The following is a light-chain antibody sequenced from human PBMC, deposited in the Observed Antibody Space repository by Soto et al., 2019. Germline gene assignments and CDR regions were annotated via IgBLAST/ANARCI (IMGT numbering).Light chain of an antibody. CDR1: QSVSTN. V-gene: IGKV3-15*01. J-gene: IGKJ1*01. CDR3: QQYNNWPQT. Sequence: EIVMTQSPATLSVSPGERATLSCRASQSVSTNLAWYQQKTGQAPRLLIYGASTRATGIPARFSGSGSGTEFTLTISSLKSEYFAVYYCQQYNNWPQTFCQGTKVEI. CDR2: GAS.